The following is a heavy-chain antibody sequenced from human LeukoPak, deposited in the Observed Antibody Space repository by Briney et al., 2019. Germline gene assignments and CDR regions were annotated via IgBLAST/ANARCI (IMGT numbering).Heavy chain of an antibody. CDR3: ARNRLSGAFDI. V-gene: IGHV4-59*01. J-gene: IGHJ3*02. CDR2: IYYSGTT. D-gene: IGHD3-3*01. Sequence: SETLSLTCTVSGGSIRSYYWSWIRQPPGKALEWIGYIYYSGTTNYNPSLESRVTISVDTSKNQFSLKLSSVTAADTAVYYCARNRLSGAFDIWGPGTMVTVSS. CDR1: GGSIRSYY.